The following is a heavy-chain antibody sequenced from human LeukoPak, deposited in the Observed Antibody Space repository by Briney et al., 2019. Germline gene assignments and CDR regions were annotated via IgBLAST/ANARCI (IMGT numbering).Heavy chain of an antibody. V-gene: IGHV3-21*01. J-gene: IGHJ4*02. CDR1: GFTFSSYS. Sequence: GGSLRLSCAASGFTFSSYSMNWVRQAPGKGLEWVSSISSSSSYIYYADSVKGRFTISRDNAKNSLYLQMNSLRAGDTAVYYCARDPLGSRGYFDYWGQGTLVTVSS. CDR2: ISSSSSYI. CDR3: ARDPLGSRGYFDY. D-gene: IGHD2-15*01.